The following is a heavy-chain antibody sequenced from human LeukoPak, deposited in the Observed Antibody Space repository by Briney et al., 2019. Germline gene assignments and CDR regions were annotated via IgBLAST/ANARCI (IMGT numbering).Heavy chain of an antibody. CDR3: ARGLYSGSYYFDY. V-gene: IGHV3-72*01. D-gene: IGHD1-26*01. CDR2: TRNKANSYTT. Sequence: GGSLRLSCAASGFTFSDHYMEWVRQAPGKGLEWVGRTRNKANSYTTEYAASVKGRFTISRDDSKNSLYLQMNSLKTEDTAVYYCARGLYSGSYYFDYWGQGTLVTVSS. CDR1: GFTFSDHY. J-gene: IGHJ4*02.